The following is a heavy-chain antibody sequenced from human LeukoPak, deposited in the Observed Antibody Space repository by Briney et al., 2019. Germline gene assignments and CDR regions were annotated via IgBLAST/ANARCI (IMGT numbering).Heavy chain of an antibody. D-gene: IGHD3-22*01. CDR2: IHQSGST. CDR3: ARIPRTTYYSDSSGYVNFYYYMDV. J-gene: IGHJ6*03. V-gene: IGHV4-38-2*02. Sequence: SETLSLTCTVSGYSISSDYYWGWIRQPPGKGLEWIGSIHQSGSTYNNPSLKSRVTISVDTSKNQFSLKVSPVTAADTAVYHCARIPRTTYYSDSSGYVNFYYYMDVWGKGTTVTVSS. CDR1: GYSISSDYY.